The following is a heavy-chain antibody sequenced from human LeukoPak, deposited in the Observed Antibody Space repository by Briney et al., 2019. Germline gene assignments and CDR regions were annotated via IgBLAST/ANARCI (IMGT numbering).Heavy chain of an antibody. V-gene: IGHV1-18*01. CDR3: ARYVAAAGLYYYYYMDV. J-gene: IGHJ6*03. D-gene: IGHD6-13*01. CDR1: GYTFTSYG. Sequence: ASVKVSCKASGYTFTSYGISWVRQAPGQGLEWMGWISAYNGNTNYAQKLQGRVTMTTDTSTSTAYMELRSLRSDDTAVYYCARYVAAAGLYYYYYMDVWGKGTTVTVSS. CDR2: ISAYNGNT.